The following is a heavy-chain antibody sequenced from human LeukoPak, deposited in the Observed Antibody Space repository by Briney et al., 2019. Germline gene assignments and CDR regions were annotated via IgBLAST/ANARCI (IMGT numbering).Heavy chain of an antibody. CDR1: GFMFRSFE. J-gene: IGHJ4*02. Sequence: GGSLRLSCAASGFMFRSFEMYWVRQAPGKGLEWVAYISSGASTMYYADSVKGRFTISRDDAKNSLFLQMNSLRAEDTAIYYCALLAVASDFDYWGQGTLVTVSS. CDR3: ALLAVASDFDY. CDR2: ISSGASTM. D-gene: IGHD6-19*01. V-gene: IGHV3-48*03.